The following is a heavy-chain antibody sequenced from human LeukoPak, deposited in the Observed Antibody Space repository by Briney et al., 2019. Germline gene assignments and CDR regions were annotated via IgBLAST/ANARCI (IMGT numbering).Heavy chain of an antibody. D-gene: IGHD6-13*01. CDR1: GFTFSSYE. J-gene: IGHJ4*02. V-gene: IGHV3-48*03. Sequence: GGSLRLSCAASGFTFSSYEMNWVRQAPGKGLEWVSYISSSGSTIYYADSVKGRFTISRDNAKNSLYLQMNGLRAEDTAVYYCARGGGSSSCPGYWGQGTLVTVSS. CDR2: ISSSGSTI. CDR3: ARGGGSSSCPGY.